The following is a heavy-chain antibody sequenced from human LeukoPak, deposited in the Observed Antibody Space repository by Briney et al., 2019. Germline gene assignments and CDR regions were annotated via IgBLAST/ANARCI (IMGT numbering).Heavy chain of an antibody. CDR2: ISSGSNYI. V-gene: IGHV3-21*01. Sequence: PGGSLRLSCAASGFTFSTYSMNWVRQAPGKGLEWVSSISSGSNYIYYADSVKGRFTISRDNAKNSLYLQMNSLRAEDTAVYYCARFSGYCSGGSCYYFDYWGQGTLVTVSS. J-gene: IGHJ4*02. CDR3: ARFSGYCSGGSCYYFDY. CDR1: GFTFSTYS. D-gene: IGHD2-15*01.